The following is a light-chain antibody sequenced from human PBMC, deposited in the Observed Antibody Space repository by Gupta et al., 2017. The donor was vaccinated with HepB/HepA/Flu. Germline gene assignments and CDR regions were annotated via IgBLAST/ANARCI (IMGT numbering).Light chain of an antibody. CDR2: QDS. CDR3: QAWDSSTVV. V-gene: IGLV3-1*01. Sequence: SYELTQPPSVSVSPGQTASITCSGDKLGDKYACWYQQKPGQSPVLVIYQDSKRPSGIPERFSGSNSGNTATLTISGTQAMDEADYYCQAWDSSTVVVGGGTKLTVI. CDR1: KLGDKY. J-gene: IGLJ2*01.